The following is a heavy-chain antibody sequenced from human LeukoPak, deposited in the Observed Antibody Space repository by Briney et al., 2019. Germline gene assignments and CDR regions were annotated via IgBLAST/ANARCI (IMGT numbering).Heavy chain of an antibody. Sequence: SETLSLTCAVYGGSFSGYYWSWIRQPPGKGLEWIGEINHSGSTNYNPSLKSRVTISVDTSKNQFSLKLSSVTAADTAVYYCARGPYCSSTSCHPGSFDYWGQGTLVTVSS. CDR1: GGSFSGYY. CDR3: ARGPYCSSTSCHPGSFDY. J-gene: IGHJ4*02. CDR2: INHSGST. D-gene: IGHD2-2*01. V-gene: IGHV4-34*01.